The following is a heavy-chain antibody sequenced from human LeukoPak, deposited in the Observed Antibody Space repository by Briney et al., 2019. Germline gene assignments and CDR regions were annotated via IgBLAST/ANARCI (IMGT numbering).Heavy chain of an antibody. V-gene: IGHV3-74*01. J-gene: IGHJ6*03. CDR2: INSDGSST. D-gene: IGHD3-3*01. CDR1: GFTFSRYW. Sequence: GRSLILSCAASGFTFSRYWMHWVRQAPGKGLVWVSRINSDGSSTSYADSVKGRFTISRDNAKNTLYLQMNSLRAEDTAVYYCARGGSYDFWSGYFTGYYMDVWGKGTTVTVSS. CDR3: ARGGSYDFWSGYFTGYYMDV.